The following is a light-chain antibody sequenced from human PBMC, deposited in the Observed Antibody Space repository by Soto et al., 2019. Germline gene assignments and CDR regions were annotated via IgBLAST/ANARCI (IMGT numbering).Light chain of an antibody. CDR3: QQHDTYPFT. J-gene: IGKJ3*01. Sequence: DIQMTQSPSSLSASVGDRVTITCRASQGINNLLGWYQQGPGKAPKRLIYAASNLEGVVPSRFSGSGAGTESTLTISSLQPEDFANYYCQQHDTYPFTFGPGTKVDVK. V-gene: IGKV1-17*01. CDR1: QGINNL. CDR2: AAS.